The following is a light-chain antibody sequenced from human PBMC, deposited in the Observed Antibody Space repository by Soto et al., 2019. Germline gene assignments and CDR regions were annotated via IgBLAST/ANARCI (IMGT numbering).Light chain of an antibody. CDR3: QQYNSYWT. V-gene: IGKV1-5*01. J-gene: IGKJ1*01. CDR2: DAS. CDR1: QSISSW. Sequence: DIQMPQSPSTLSASVGDRVTITCRASQSISSWLAWYQQKPGKAPKLLIYDASSLESGVPSRFSGSGSGTEFTLTISSRQPDDFATYYCQQYNSYWTFGQGTKVEIK.